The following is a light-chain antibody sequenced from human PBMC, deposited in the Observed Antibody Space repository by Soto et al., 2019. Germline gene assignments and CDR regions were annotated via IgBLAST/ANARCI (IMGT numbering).Light chain of an antibody. CDR2: KAS. Sequence: DIQMTQSPSTLSGSVGDRVTITCRASQTISSWLAWYQQKPGKAPKLLIYKASTLKSGVPSRFSGCGSGTEFTLTISSLQPVDFATYYCQHYNGYSGAFGQGTKVELK. V-gene: IGKV1-5*03. J-gene: IGKJ1*01. CDR3: QHYNGYSGA. CDR1: QTISSW.